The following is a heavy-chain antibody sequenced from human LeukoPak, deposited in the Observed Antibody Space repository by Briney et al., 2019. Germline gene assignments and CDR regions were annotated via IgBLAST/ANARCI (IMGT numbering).Heavy chain of an antibody. J-gene: IGHJ6*04. CDR1: AFTFSSYE. V-gene: IGHV3-48*03. Sequence: GGSLRLSCAASAFTFSSYEMNWVRQAPGKGLEWASYISSSGSTIYYADSVKGRFTISRDNAKNSLYLQMNSLRAEDTAVYYCAELGITMIGGVWGKGTTVTISS. CDR3: AELGITMIGGV. CDR2: ISSSGSTI. D-gene: IGHD3-10*02.